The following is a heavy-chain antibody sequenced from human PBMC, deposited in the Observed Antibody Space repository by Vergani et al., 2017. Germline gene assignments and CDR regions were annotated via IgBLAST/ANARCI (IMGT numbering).Heavy chain of an antibody. CDR2: IIPILGIA. CDR3: ATDRQYYYDSSGYYSGACDI. Sequence: QVQLVQSGAEVKKPGSSVKVSCKASGGTFSSYAISWVRQATGQGLEWMGRIIPILGIANYAQKFQGRVTITADKSTSTAYMEVSSLRSEDTAVYYCATDRQYYYDSSGYYSGACDIWGQGTMVTVSS. J-gene: IGHJ3*02. D-gene: IGHD3-22*01. CDR1: GGTFSSYA. V-gene: IGHV1-69*04.